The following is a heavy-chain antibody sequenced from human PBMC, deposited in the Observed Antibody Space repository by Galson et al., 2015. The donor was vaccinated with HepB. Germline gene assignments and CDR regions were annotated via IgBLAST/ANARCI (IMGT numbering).Heavy chain of an antibody. CDR1: GPFSSSFY. J-gene: IGHJ6*02. V-gene: IGHV4-59*08. Sequence: ETLSLTCTVSGPFSSSFYWSWIRQPPGKGLEWIGYIYYSGSTNHNPSLESRVTFSLDTSKNQFSLKLTSVTAADTAVYYCARSHYDFFAMDVWGQGTTVTVS. CDR2: IYYSGST. CDR3: ARSHYDFFAMDV.